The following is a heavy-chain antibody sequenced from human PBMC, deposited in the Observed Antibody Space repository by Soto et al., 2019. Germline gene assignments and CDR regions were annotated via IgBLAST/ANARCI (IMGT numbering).Heavy chain of an antibody. V-gene: IGHV3-30-3*01. Sequence: GGSLRLSCAASGFTFSSYAMHWVRQAPGKGLEWVAVISYDGSNKYYADSVKGRFTISRDNSKNTLYLQMNSLRAEDTAVYYCARDRGSSWYSDTNWFDPWDQGTLVTVSS. CDR2: ISYDGSNK. CDR1: GFTFSSYA. J-gene: IGHJ5*02. CDR3: ARDRGSSWYSDTNWFDP. D-gene: IGHD6-13*01.